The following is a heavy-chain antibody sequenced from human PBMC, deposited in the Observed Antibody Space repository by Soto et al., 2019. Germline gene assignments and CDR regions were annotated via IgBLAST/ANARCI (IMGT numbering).Heavy chain of an antibody. Sequence: GGSLRLSCAASGFTSSSYAMSWVRQAPGKGLEWVSGISGSGDSTYYADSVKGRFTISRDNSKNTLYLQMNSLRAEDTAVYYCAKGVPGIAVAGTGYFQHWGQGTLVTVS. CDR1: GFTSSSYA. V-gene: IGHV3-23*01. J-gene: IGHJ1*01. CDR3: AKGVPGIAVAGTGYFQH. CDR2: ISGSGDST. D-gene: IGHD6-19*01.